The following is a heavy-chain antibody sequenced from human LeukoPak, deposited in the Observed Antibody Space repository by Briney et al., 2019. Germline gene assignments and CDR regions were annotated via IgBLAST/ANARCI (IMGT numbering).Heavy chain of an antibody. CDR3: AKGPSIYYAFDI. D-gene: IGHD3-3*01. V-gene: IGHV3-30*18. Sequence: PGGSLRLSCAASGFTFSSYGIHWVRQAQGKGLEWVAVISYDGSNKYYADSVKGRFTISRDNSKSTLYLQMNSLRAEDTAVYYCAKGPSIYYAFDIWGQGTMVTVSS. CDR2: ISYDGSNK. CDR1: GFTFSSYG. J-gene: IGHJ3*02.